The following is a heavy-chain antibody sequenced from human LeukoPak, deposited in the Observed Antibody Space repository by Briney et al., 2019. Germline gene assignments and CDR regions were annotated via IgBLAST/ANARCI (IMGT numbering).Heavy chain of an antibody. CDR1: GFTFSSYA. Sequence: PGGSLRLSCAASGFTFSSYAMHWVRQAPGKGLEWVAVISYDGSNKYYADSVKGRFTISRDNSKNTLYLQMNSLRAEDTAVYYCARTSSRSAGNWFDPWGQGTLVTVSS. CDR3: ARTSSRSAGNWFDP. D-gene: IGHD3-10*01. CDR2: ISYDGSNK. V-gene: IGHV3-30*04. J-gene: IGHJ5*02.